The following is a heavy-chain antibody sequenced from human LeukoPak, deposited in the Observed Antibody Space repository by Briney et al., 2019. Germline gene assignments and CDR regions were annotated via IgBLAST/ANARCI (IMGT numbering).Heavy chain of an antibody. V-gene: IGHV3-21*06. CDR3: ATETNGRHYDY. J-gene: IGHJ4*02. D-gene: IGHD1-14*01. CDR1: GLTFSTSG. Sequence: TGGSLGLSCTASGLTFSTSGFNWVRQAPGKGLEWVASIGPTGSDRYHADSIKGRFTISRDNANNFLYLQMNSLRAEDTAVYYCATETNGRHYDYWGQGTLLTVSS. CDR2: IGPTGSDR.